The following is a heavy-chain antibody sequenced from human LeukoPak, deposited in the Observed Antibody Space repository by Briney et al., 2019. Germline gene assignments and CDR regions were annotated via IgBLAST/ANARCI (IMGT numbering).Heavy chain of an antibody. Sequence: PSETLSLTCTVSGGSISSSSYYWGWIRQPPGTGLEWIGSIYYSGSTYYNPSLKSRVTISVDTSKNQFSLKLSSVTAADTAVYYCAKGYCSSTSCAAWYFDYWGQGTLVTVSS. V-gene: IGHV4-39*01. CDR3: AKGYCSSTSCAAWYFDY. J-gene: IGHJ4*02. CDR2: IYYSGST. CDR1: GGSISSSSYY. D-gene: IGHD2-2*01.